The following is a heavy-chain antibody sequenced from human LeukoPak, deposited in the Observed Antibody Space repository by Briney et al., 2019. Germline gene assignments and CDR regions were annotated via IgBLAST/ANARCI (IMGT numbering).Heavy chain of an antibody. Sequence: PGGSLRLSCAASGFTFSNYAMSWVRQAPGKGLEWVSGISGSGGNTNYADSVKGRFTISRDNSKSTLYLQMNSLRAEDTAVYYCAKHYYGSSGSPYFFDYWGQGTLVTVSS. V-gene: IGHV3-23*01. CDR3: AKHYYGSSGSPYFFDY. CDR1: GFTFSNYA. CDR2: ISGSGGNT. D-gene: IGHD3-22*01. J-gene: IGHJ4*02.